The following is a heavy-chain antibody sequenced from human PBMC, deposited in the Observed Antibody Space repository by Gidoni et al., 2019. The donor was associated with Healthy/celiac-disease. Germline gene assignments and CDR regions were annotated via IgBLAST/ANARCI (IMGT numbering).Heavy chain of an antibody. CDR3: AKDLGYDYVWGSYRFNAFDI. D-gene: IGHD3-16*02. V-gene: IGHV3-23*01. Sequence: EVQLLESGGGLVQPGGSLRLSCAASGFTFSSYAMIWVRQAPGKGLEWVSAISGSGGSTYYADSVKGRFTISRDNSKNTLYLQMNSLRAEDTAVYYCAKDLGYDYVWGSYRFNAFDIWGQGTMVTVSS. CDR2: ISGSGGST. J-gene: IGHJ3*02. CDR1: GFTFSSYA.